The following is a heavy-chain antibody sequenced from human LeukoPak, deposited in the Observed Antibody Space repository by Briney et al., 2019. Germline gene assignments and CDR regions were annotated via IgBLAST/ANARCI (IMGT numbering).Heavy chain of an antibody. J-gene: IGHJ4*02. CDR1: GGSISSSSYY. V-gene: IGHV4-39*01. Sequence: SETLSLTCTVSGGSISSSSYYWGWIRQPPGKGLEWIGSIYYSGSTYYNPSLKSRVTISVDTSKNQFSLKLSSVTAADTAVYYCARLGAAADIYYFDYWGQGTLVTVSS. CDR3: ARLGAAADIYYFDY. CDR2: IYYSGST. D-gene: IGHD6-13*01.